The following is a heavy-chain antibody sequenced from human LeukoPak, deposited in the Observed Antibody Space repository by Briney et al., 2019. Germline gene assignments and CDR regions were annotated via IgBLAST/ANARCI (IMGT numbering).Heavy chain of an antibody. CDR1: GYSFTSYW. CDR2: IDPGDSDT. Sequence: GESLKISCKGSGYSFTSYWIGWVRQMPGKGVEWMGIIDPGDSDTRYSPSFQGQVTISADKSISTAYLQWSSLKASDTAMYYCASSGVTMVREADAFDIWGQGTMVTVSS. V-gene: IGHV5-51*01. D-gene: IGHD3-10*01. J-gene: IGHJ3*02. CDR3: ASSGVTMVREADAFDI.